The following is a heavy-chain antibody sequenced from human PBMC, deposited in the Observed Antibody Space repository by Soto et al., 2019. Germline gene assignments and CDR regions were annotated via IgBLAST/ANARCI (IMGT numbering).Heavy chain of an antibody. D-gene: IGHD2-8*01. J-gene: IGHJ5*02. CDR2: INHSGST. Sequence: SETLSLTCAVYGGSFSGYYWSWIRQPPGKGLEWIGEINHSGSTNYNPSLKSRVTISVGTSKNQFSLKLSSVTAADTAVYYCARTMVYASYNWFDPWGQGTLVTVSS. CDR3: ARTMVYASYNWFDP. V-gene: IGHV4-34*01. CDR1: GGSFSGYY.